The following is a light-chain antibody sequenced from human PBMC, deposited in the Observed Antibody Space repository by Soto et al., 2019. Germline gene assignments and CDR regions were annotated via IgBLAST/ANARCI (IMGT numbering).Light chain of an antibody. CDR3: QQRFSTPYT. CDR2: TAS. CDR1: QSIHKY. V-gene: IGKV1-39*01. J-gene: IGKJ2*01. Sequence: DIQMTQSPSSLSASVGDSVTIPCRASQSIHKYLNWYQHRSGRAPSLLIHTASSLHSGVPARFSGSVSGSDFTLTISSLQPGDFATYFCQQRFSTPYTFVQGTKLEI.